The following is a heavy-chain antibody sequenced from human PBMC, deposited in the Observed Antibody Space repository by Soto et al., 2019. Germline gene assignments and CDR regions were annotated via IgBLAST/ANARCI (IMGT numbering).Heavy chain of an antibody. CDR2: IIPIFGTA. CDR3: ARGLLAYCGGDCYTDAFDI. D-gene: IGHD2-21*02. J-gene: IGHJ3*02. CDR1: GGTFSSYA. V-gene: IGHV1-69*01. Sequence: QVQLVQSGAEVKKPGSSVKVSCNASGGTFSSYAISWVRQAPGQGLEWMGGIIPIFGTANYAQKFQGRVTITADESTSTAYMELSSLTSEDTAVYYCARGLLAYCGGDCYTDAFDIWGQGTMVTVSS.